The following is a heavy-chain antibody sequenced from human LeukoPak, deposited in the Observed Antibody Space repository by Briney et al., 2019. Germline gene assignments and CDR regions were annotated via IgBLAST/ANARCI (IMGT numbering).Heavy chain of an antibody. CDR2: ISWNSGRL. J-gene: IGHJ4*02. V-gene: IGHV3-9*01. CDR3: AKDIDSSSWYYFDY. Sequence: GGSLRLSCAASGFSFHDYAMHWVRQTPGKGLEWVSSISWNSGRLGYADSVKGRFTISRDNAKNSLYLEMNSLRAEDTALYFCAKDIDSSSWYYFDYWGQGTLVTVSS. D-gene: IGHD6-13*01. CDR1: GFSFHDYA.